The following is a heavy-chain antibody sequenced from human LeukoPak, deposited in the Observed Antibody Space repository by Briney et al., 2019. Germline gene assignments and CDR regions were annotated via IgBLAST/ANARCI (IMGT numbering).Heavy chain of an antibody. CDR1: GGSFSGYY. V-gene: IGHV4-34*01. Sequence: PSETLSLTCAVYGGSFSGYYWSWIRQPPGKGLEWIGEINHSGSTNYNPSLKSRVTISVDTSKNQFSLKLSSVTAADTAVYYCARTPSIAAALGGFVYWGQGTLVTVSP. CDR2: INHSGST. CDR3: ARTPSIAAALGGFVY. J-gene: IGHJ4*02. D-gene: IGHD6-13*01.